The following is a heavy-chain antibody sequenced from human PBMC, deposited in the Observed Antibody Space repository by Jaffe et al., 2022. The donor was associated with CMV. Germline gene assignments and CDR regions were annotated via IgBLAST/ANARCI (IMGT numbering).Heavy chain of an antibody. CDR2: IIPIFGTA. D-gene: IGHD3-10*01. CDR3: ARVVGSGSYSYYYGMDV. V-gene: IGHV1-69*01. J-gene: IGHJ6*02. Sequence: QVQLVQSGAEVKKPGSSVKVSCKASGGTFSSYAISWVRQAPGQGLEWMGGIIPIFGTANYAQKFQGRVTITADESTSTAYMELSSLRSEDTAVYYCARVVGSGSYSYYYGMDVWGQGTTVTVSS. CDR1: GGTFSSYA.